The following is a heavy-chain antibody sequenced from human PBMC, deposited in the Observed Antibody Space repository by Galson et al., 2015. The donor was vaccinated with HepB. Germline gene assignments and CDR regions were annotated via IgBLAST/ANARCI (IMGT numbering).Heavy chain of an antibody. CDR2: ISWDGGST. J-gene: IGHJ4*02. Sequence: SLRLSCAASGFTFDDYTMHWVRQAPGKGLEWVSLISWDGGSTYYADSVKGRFTISRDNSKNSLYLQMNSLRTEDTALYYCAKDGGFYGSGSYFGLGYFDYWGQGTLSPSPQ. D-gene: IGHD3-10*01. CDR1: GFTFDDYT. CDR3: AKDGGFYGSGSYFGLGYFDY. V-gene: IGHV3-43*01.